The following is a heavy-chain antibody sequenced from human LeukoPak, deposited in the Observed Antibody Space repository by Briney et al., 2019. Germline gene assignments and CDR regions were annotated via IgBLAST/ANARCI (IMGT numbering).Heavy chain of an antibody. Sequence: GGSLRLSCAASGFTFSSYGMHWVRQAPGKGLEWVAVISYDGSNKYYADSVKGRFTISRDNSKNTLYLQMNSLRAEDTAVYYCAKPILTGYVDYWGQGTLVTVSS. CDR3: AKPILTGYVDY. J-gene: IGHJ4*02. D-gene: IGHD3-9*01. CDR2: ISYDGSNK. CDR1: GFTFSSYG. V-gene: IGHV3-30*18.